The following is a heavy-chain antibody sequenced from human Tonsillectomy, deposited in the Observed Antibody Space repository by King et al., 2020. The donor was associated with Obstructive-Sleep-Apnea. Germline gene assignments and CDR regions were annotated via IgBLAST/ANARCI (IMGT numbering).Heavy chain of an antibody. V-gene: IGHV1-8*01. Sequence: VQLVESGAEVKKPGASVTVSCKASGYTFSSYDISWVRQATGQGLEWMGWMNPHSGNTGYAQKVQGRATVTRNTSTSTAYMELSSLSSEDTAVYYCARGRIYTFDVWGQGTLVTVSS. D-gene: IGHD2-21*01. CDR1: GYTFSSYD. J-gene: IGHJ3*01. CDR3: ARGRIYTFDV. CDR2: MNPHSGNT.